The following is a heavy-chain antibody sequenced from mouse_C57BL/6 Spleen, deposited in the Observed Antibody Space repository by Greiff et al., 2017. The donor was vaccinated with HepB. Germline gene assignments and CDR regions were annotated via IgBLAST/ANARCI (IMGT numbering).Heavy chain of an antibody. CDR3: ARRALYYYGTVYAMDY. J-gene: IGHJ4*01. Sequence: QVQLQQSGAELMKPGASVKLSCKATGYTFTGYWIEWVKQRPGHGLEWIGEILPGSGSTNYNEKFKGKATFTADTSSNTAYMQLNSLTTEDSAIYYCARRALYYYGTVYAMDYWGQGTSVTVSS. CDR1: GYTFTGYW. D-gene: IGHD1-1*01. CDR2: ILPGSGST. V-gene: IGHV1-9*01.